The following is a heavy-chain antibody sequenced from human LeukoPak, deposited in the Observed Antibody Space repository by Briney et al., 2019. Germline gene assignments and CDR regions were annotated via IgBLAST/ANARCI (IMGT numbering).Heavy chain of an antibody. D-gene: IGHD3-3*01. CDR3: ARDGRITILYYYYGMDV. CDR1: GFTFSSYE. Sequence: GGSLRLSCAASGFTFSSYEMNWVRQAPGKGLEWVSYISSSGSTIYYADSVKGRFIISRDNAKNSLYLQMNGLRAEDTAVYYCARDGRITILYYYYGMDVWGQGTTVTVSS. V-gene: IGHV3-48*03. J-gene: IGHJ6*02. CDR2: ISSSGSTI.